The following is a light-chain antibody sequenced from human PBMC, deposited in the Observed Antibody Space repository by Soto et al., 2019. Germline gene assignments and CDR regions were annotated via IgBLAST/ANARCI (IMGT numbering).Light chain of an antibody. V-gene: IGKV3-15*01. CDR3: QQYENWPWT. Sequence: ERVMTQSPATLSVFPGEGVTLSCRASEAVSTNLAWYQHKPGQAPRLLIYAASTRSTGVPARFSGSGSGTEFTLTISNLQSEDVATYYCQQYENWPWTFGQGTKVEI. CDR1: EAVSTN. J-gene: IGKJ1*01. CDR2: AAS.